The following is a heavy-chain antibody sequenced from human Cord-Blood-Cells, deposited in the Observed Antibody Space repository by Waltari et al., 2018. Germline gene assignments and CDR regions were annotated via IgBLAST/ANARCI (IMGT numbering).Heavy chain of an antibody. D-gene: IGHD6-6*01. CDR1: GGSFSGYY. CDR2: INHSGST. V-gene: IGHV4-34*01. J-gene: IGHJ3*02. Sequence: QVQLQQWGAGLLKPSETLSLTCAVYGGSFSGYYWSWIRQPPGKGLEWIGEINHSGSTNSNPSLKSRVTISVDTSKNQFSLKLSSVTAADTAVYYCARGFGPSSIAAQDAFDIWGQGTMVTVSS. CDR3: ARGFGPSSIAAQDAFDI.